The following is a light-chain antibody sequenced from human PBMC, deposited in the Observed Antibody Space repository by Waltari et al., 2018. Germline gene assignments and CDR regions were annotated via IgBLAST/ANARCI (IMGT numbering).Light chain of an antibody. V-gene: IGLV3-9*01. CDR3: QVWDRSTAL. CDR1: NIGSKV. CDR2: RNN. J-gene: IGLJ2*01. Sequence: SYDLTQPLSVSVALGQTARLTCGGNNIGSKVVHWYQQGPGQAPVLVIYRNNNRPAGSPERFSASSAGNTATLTISRAQAGDEADFHCQVWDRSTALFGGGTKLTVL.